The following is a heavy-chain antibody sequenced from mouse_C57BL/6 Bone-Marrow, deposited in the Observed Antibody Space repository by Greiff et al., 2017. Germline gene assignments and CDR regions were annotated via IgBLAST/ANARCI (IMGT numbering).Heavy chain of an antibody. CDR3: ALGPFAY. V-gene: IGHV1-76*01. CDR2: IYPGSGNT. D-gene: IGHD4-1*01. J-gene: IGHJ3*01. CDR1: GYTFTDYY. Sequence: VQLQQSGAELVRPGASVKLSCKASGYTFTDYYINWVKQRPGQGLEWIARIYPGSGNTYYNEKFKGKATLTAEKSSSTAYMQLSSLTSEDAAVYFCALGPFAYWGQGTLVTVSA.